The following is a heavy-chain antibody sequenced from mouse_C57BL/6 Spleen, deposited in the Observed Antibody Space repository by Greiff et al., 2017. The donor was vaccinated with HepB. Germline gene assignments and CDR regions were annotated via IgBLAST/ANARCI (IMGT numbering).Heavy chain of an antibody. V-gene: IGHV1-64*01. Sequence: QVQLKQPGAELVKPGASVKLSCKASGYTFTSYWMHWVKQRPGQGLEWIGMIHPNSGSTNYNEKFKSKATLTVDKSSSTAYMQLSSLTSEDSAVYYCALFYSKGGYFDYWGQGTTLTVSS. J-gene: IGHJ2*01. CDR2: IHPNSGST. CDR3: ALFYSKGGYFDY. CDR1: GYTFTSYW. D-gene: IGHD2-3*01.